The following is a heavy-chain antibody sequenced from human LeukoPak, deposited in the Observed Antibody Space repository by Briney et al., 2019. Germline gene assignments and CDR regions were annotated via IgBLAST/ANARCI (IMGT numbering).Heavy chain of an antibody. CDR1: GGSISSYY. V-gene: IGHV4-59*01. CDR3: ARRRGYSYADI. Sequence: SGTLSLTCTVSGGSISSYYWSWIRQPPGKGLEWIGYIYYSGSTNYNPSLKSRVTISVDTSKNQFSLKLSSVTAADTAVYYCARRRGYSYADIWGQGTMVTVSS. D-gene: IGHD5-18*01. CDR2: IYYSGST. J-gene: IGHJ3*02.